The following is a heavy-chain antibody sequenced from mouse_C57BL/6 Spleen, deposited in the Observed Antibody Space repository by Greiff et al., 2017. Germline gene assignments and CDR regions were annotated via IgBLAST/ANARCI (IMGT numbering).Heavy chain of an antibody. D-gene: IGHD1-1*01. J-gene: IGHJ1*03. CDR1: GFTFSSYA. CDR3: ARDTTVVATGYLDD. Sequence: EVQLVESGGGLVKPGGSLKLSCAASGFTFSSYAMSWVRQTPEKRLEWVATISAGGSYTDYPDNVKGRFTISRDNAKNNLYLQMSHLKSEDTAMYYWARDTTVVATGYLDDWGTGTTVTVSS. CDR2: ISAGGSYT. V-gene: IGHV5-4*01.